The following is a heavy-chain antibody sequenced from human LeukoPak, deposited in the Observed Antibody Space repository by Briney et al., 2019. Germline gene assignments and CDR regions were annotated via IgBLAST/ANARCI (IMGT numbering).Heavy chain of an antibody. J-gene: IGHJ4*02. Sequence: SVKVSCKASGGTFSSYAISWVRQAPGQGLEWMGGIIPIFGTANYAQKFQGRVTITADESTSTAYMELSSLRSEDTAVYYCAREGDRYGLSPQFDYWGQGTLVTVSS. CDR2: IIPIFGTA. CDR1: GGTFSSYA. CDR3: AREGDRYGLSPQFDY. D-gene: IGHD5-24*01. V-gene: IGHV1-69*13.